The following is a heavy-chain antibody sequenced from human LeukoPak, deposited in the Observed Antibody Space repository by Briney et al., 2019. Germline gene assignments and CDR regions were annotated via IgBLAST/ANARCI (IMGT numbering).Heavy chain of an antibody. CDR1: GFTFSNYG. J-gene: IGHJ4*02. CDR3: ARDANGYYFDY. CDR2: IWYDGSDK. D-gene: IGHD1-1*01. V-gene: IGHV3-33*01. Sequence: GRSLRLSCAASGFTFSNYGMHWVRQAPGKGLEWVAVIWYDGSDKYYADSVKGRFTISRDNSENTLYLQMNSLRAEDTAVYYCARDANGYYFDYWGQGTLVTVSS.